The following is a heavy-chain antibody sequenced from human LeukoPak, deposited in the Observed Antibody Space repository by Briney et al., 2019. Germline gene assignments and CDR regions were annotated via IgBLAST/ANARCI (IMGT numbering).Heavy chain of an antibody. CDR3: ARYNGDLTGGFDY. J-gene: IGHJ4*02. D-gene: IGHD4-17*01. CDR1: GYTFTNYY. Sequence: ASVKVSCKAPGYTFTNYYIHWVRQAPGQGLEWMGIINPAGGSTGYAQKFQGRVTMTRDTSTSTVYRELSSLRSEDTAVYYCARYNGDLTGGFDYWGQGTLVTVSS. V-gene: IGHV1-46*01. CDR2: INPAGGST.